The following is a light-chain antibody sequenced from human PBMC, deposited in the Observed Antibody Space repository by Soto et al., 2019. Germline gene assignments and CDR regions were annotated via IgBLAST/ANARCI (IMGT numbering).Light chain of an antibody. CDR3: SSYTTSNTYV. V-gene: IGLV2-18*02. CDR1: SSDVGSNNR. J-gene: IGLJ1*01. CDR2: DVS. Sequence: QSALTQPPSVSGSPGQSVAISCTGTSSDVGSNNRVSWYQQPPGPAPKLMIYDVSTPPSGIPDRFSGSKSANTAALTISGLQAEDEADYYCSSYTTSNTYVFGTGTKLTVL.